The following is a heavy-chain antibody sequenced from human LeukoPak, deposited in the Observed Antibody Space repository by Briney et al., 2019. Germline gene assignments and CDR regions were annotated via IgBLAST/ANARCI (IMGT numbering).Heavy chain of an antibody. CDR2: ISSTNGHT. Sequence: GGTLRLSCAASGFTFSSYGMSWVRQAPGKGLEWVSYISSTNGHTYYADSVNGRFTISRDTAMNSLYLQMNSLRVEDTAIYFCARDRDSSGLYGGADLWGQGVLVTVSA. J-gene: IGHJ5*02. V-gene: IGHV3-21*03. D-gene: IGHD6-19*01. CDR1: GFTFSSYG. CDR3: ARDRDSSGLYGGADL.